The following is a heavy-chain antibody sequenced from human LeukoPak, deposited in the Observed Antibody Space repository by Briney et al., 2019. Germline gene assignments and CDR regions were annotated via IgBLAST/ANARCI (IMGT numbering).Heavy chain of an antibody. J-gene: IGHJ3*02. CDR2: IYYSGST. D-gene: IGHD6-19*01. CDR3: ARHSERWLGAFDI. Sequence: SETLSLTCTVSGGSISSYYWSWIRQPPGKGLEWIGYIYYSGSTNYNPSLKSRVTISVDTSKNQFSLKLSSVTAADTAVYYCARHSERWLGAFDIWGQGTMDTVSS. V-gene: IGHV4-59*08. CDR1: GGSISSYY.